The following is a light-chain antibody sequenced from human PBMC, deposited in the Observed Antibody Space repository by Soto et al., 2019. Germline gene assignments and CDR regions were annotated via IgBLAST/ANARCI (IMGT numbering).Light chain of an antibody. J-gene: IGKJ2*01. CDR1: QSISSY. CDR2: DAS. V-gene: IGKV3-11*01. Sequence: EIVLTQSPATLSLSPGERVTLSCRASQSISSYLAWYQQKPGQAPRLLIYDASNRATCIPARFSGSGSGTVFTLTISSLEPEDFAVYFCQQRSNWPPTTFGQGTELDIK. CDR3: QQRSNWPPTT.